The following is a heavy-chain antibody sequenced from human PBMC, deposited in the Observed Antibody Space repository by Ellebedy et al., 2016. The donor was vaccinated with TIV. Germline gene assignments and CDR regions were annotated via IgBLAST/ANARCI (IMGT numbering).Heavy chain of an antibody. D-gene: IGHD3-3*01. CDR2: IYSGGST. CDR3: ARGRRFLEWLFFDY. J-gene: IGHJ4*02. V-gene: IGHV3-53*01. Sequence: GGSLRLXCAASGFTFSSYWMSWVRQAPGKGLEWVSVIYSGGSTYYADSVKGRFTISRDNSKNTLYLQMNSLRAEDTAVYYCARGRRFLEWLFFDYWGQGTLVTVSS. CDR1: GFTFSSYW.